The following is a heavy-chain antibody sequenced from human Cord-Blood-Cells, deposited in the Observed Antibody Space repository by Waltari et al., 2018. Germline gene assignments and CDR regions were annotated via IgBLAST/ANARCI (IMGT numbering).Heavy chain of an antibody. Sequence: QLQLQESGPGLVKPSETLSLTCTVPGGSISSSSYYWGWIREPPGQGLEWIGGIYYRGSTYYGPSLRSRVTISVDRTKKQYSLKLGAVTAADTAVYYCARGRKGGSYYGYFDYWGQGTLVTVSS. CDR3: ARGRKGGSYYGYFDY. CDR1: GGSISSSSYY. D-gene: IGHD1-26*01. J-gene: IGHJ4*02. V-gene: IGHV4-39*01. CDR2: IYYRGST.